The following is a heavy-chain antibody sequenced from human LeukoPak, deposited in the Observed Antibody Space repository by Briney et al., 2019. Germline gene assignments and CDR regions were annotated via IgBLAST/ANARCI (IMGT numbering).Heavy chain of an antibody. CDR1: GGTFSSYA. Sequence: ASVKVSCKASGGTFSSYAISWVRQAPGQGLEWMGGIIPIFGTANYAQKFQGRVTTTTDESTSTAYMELSSLRSEDTAVYYCARYHPPRAFDIWGQGTMVTVSS. CDR2: IIPIFGTA. J-gene: IGHJ3*02. CDR3: ARYHPPRAFDI. V-gene: IGHV1-69*05.